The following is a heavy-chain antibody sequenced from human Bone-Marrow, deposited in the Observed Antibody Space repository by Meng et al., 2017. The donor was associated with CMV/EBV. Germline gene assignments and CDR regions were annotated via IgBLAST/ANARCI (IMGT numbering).Heavy chain of an antibody. J-gene: IGHJ6*02. CDR1: GGSISSYY. Sequence: GSLRLSCTVSGGSISSYYWSWIRQPPGKGLEWIGYIYYSGSTNYNPSLKSRVTISVDTSKNQFSLELTSVTAADTAVYYCVRGVGFCSSSNCYWDQTQYYYYGMDVWGQGTLVTVSS. D-gene: IGHD2-2*01. CDR2: IYYSGST. CDR3: VRGVGFCSSSNCYWDQTQYYYYGMDV. V-gene: IGHV4-59*12.